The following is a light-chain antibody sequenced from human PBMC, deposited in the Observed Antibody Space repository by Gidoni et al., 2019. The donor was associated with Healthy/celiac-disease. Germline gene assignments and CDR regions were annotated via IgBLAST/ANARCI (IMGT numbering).Light chain of an antibody. CDR2: GAS. J-gene: IGKJ4*01. V-gene: IGKV3-20*01. CDR3: QQYGSSPFT. Sequence: EIVLTQSPGTLSLSPGERATLSCRASPSVSSSYLAWYQQKPGQAPRLLIYGASSRATGIPDRFSGSGSGTDFTLTISRLEPEEFAVYYCQQYGSSPFTFGGXTKVESK. CDR1: PSVSSSY.